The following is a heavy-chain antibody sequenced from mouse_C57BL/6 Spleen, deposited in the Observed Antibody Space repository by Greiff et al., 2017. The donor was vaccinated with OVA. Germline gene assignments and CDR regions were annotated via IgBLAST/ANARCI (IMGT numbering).Heavy chain of an antibody. CDR2: IHPNSGST. Sequence: QVQLKQPGAELVKPGASVKLSCKASGYTFTSYWMHWVKQRPGQGLEWIGMIHPNSGSTNYNEKFKSKATLTVDKSSSTAYMQLSSLTSEDSAVYYYARFPSSGTDYFDYWGQGTTLTVSS. CDR1: GYTFTSYW. J-gene: IGHJ2*01. D-gene: IGHD4-1*01. V-gene: IGHV1-64*01. CDR3: ARFPSSGTDYFDY.